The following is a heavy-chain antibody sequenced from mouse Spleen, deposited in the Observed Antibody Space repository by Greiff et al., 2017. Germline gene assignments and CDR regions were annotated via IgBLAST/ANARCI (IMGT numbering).Heavy chain of an antibody. CDR3: TRETTVFDY. CDR2: ISSGGDYI. J-gene: IGHJ2*01. V-gene: IGHV5-9-1*02. Sequence: DVMLVESGEGLVKPGGSLKLSCAASGFTFSSYAMSWVRQTPEKRLEWVAYISSGGDYIYYADTVKGRFTISRDNARNTLYLQMSSLKSEDTAMYYCTRETTVFDYWGQGTTLTVSS. D-gene: IGHD1-1*01. CDR1: GFTFSSYA.